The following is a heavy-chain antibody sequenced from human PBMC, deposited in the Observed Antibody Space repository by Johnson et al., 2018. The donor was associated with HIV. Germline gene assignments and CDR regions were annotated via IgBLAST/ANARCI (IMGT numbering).Heavy chain of an antibody. J-gene: IGHJ3*02. V-gene: IGHV3-33*06. CDR2: IYYDGTNK. Sequence: QVQLVESGGGVVQPGRSLRLSCAASGFTFSSYGMHWVRQAPGKGLEWVAIIYYDGTNKYYADSVKGRFTISRDNSKNTLSLQMISLRAEDTAVYYCAKSWHSGSLYDAFHIWGQGTMVTVSS. CDR3: AKSWHSGSLYDAFHI. D-gene: IGHD1-26*01. CDR1: GFTFSSYG.